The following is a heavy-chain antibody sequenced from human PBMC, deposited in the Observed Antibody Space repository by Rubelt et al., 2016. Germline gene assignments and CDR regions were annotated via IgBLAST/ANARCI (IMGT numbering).Heavy chain of an antibody. Sequence: QVQLQESGPGLVKPSETLSLTCTVSGDSISSYYWSWIRQPPGKGLEWIGYIYNSGSTNYNPSLKSRVTISVDTSKNQFSLKLSSVTAADTAVYYCARQKTDRSGWYYWFDPWGQGTLVTVSS. V-gene: IGHV4-59*08. CDR3: ARQKTDRSGWYYWFDP. D-gene: IGHD6-19*01. CDR1: GDSISSYY. J-gene: IGHJ5*02. CDR2: IYNSGST.